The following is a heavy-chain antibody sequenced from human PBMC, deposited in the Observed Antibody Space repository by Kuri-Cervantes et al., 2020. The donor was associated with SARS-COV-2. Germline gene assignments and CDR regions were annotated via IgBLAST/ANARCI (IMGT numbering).Heavy chain of an antibody. J-gene: IGHJ6*02. D-gene: IGHD6-19*01. CDR3: ARGVGAAVAGTLITIYYYYGMDV. V-gene: IGHV4-39*07. CDR2: IYHSGST. CDR1: GGSISSSSYY. Sequence: GSLRLSCTVSGGSISSSSYYWGWIRQPPGKGLEWIGSIYHSGSTNYNPSLKSRVTISVDTSKNQFSLKLSSVTAADTAVYYCARGVGAAVAGTLITIYYYYGMDVWGQGTTVTVSS.